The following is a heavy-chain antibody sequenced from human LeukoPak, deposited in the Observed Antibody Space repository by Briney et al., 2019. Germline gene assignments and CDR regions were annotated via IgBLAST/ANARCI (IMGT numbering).Heavy chain of an antibody. D-gene: IGHD3-10*01. V-gene: IGHV3-30*03. CDR2: ISYDGTDK. J-gene: IGHJ4*02. Sequence: GGSLRLSCAASGFTFSAYTMHWVRQTPGKGLEWVAVISYDGTDKYYAGSVRGRFTISRDNAKDTLSLQMNSLRAEDTAVYYCVKGSVTYTGGYFDYWGQGTLVTASS. CDR3: VKGSVTYTGGYFDY. CDR1: GFTFSAYT.